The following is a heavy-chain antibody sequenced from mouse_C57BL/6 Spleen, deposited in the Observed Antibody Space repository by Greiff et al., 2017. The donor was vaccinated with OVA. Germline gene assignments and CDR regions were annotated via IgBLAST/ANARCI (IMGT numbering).Heavy chain of an antibody. J-gene: IGHJ2*01. CDR3: ARRDSSGDVGD. Sequence: QVQLQQPGAELVKPGASVKLSCKASGYTFTSYWMQWVKQRPGQGLEWIGEIDPSDSYTNYNQKFKGKATLTVDTSSSTAYMQLSSLTSEDSAVYYCARRDSSGDVGDWGKGATLTVA. CDR2: IDPSDSYT. V-gene: IGHV1-50*01. CDR1: GYTFTSYW. D-gene: IGHD3-2*02.